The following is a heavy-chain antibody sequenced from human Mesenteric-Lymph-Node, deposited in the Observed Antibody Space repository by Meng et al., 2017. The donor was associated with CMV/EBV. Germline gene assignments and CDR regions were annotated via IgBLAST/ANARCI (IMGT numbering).Heavy chain of an antibody. CDR3: ARIRYSGYTYYYYGMDV. CDR1: GFSLSNARMG. Sequence: SGPTLVKPTETLTLTCTVSGFSLSNARMGVSWIRQPPGKALEWLAHIFSNDEKSYSTSLKSRLTISKDTPKSQVVLTMTNMDPADTATYYCARIRYSGYTYYYYGMDVWGQGTTVTVSS. CDR2: IFSNDEK. D-gene: IGHD5-12*01. J-gene: IGHJ6*02. V-gene: IGHV2-26*01.